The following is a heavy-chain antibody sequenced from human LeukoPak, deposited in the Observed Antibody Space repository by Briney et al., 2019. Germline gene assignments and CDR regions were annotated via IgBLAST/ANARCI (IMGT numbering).Heavy chain of an antibody. CDR2: INHSGST. CDR1: GGSFSGYY. CDR3: AREFCSGSYCHYYYYMDV. J-gene: IGHJ6*03. V-gene: IGHV4-34*01. Sequence: SETLSLTCAVYGGSFSGYYWSWIRQPPGKGLEWIGEINHSGSTNYNPSLKSRVTISVDTSKNQFSLKLSSVTAADTAVYYCAREFCSGSYCHYYYYMDVWGKGTTVTVSS. D-gene: IGHD1-26*01.